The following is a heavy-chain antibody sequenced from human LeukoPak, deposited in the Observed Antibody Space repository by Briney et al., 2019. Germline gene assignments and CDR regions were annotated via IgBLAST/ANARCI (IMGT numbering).Heavy chain of an antibody. D-gene: IGHD3-3*01. J-gene: IGHJ4*02. V-gene: IGHV3-11*01. CDR3: ARGIAGVEFDY. Sequence: GGSLRLSCAASGFTFSDYYMSWIRQAPGKGLEWVSYISGGGNYINYADSVKGRFTISRDNAKNSLYLQMNSLRAEDTAVYYCARGIAGVEFDYWGQGTLVTVSS. CDR1: GFTFSDYY. CDR2: ISGGGNYI.